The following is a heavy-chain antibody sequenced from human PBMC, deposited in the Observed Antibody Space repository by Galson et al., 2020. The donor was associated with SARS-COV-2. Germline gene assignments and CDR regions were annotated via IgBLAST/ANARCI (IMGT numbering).Heavy chain of an antibody. Sequence: SETLSLTCTVSGYSISSGYYWGWIRQPPGKGLEWIGSIYHSGSTYYHPSPKSRVTISVDTSKTQFSLKLSSVTAADTAVYYCASTLAAAPFNWFDPWGQGTLVTVSS. V-gene: IGHV4-38-2*02. CDR2: IYHSGST. CDR3: ASTLAAAPFNWFDP. J-gene: IGHJ5*02. CDR1: GYSISSGYY. D-gene: IGHD2-15*01.